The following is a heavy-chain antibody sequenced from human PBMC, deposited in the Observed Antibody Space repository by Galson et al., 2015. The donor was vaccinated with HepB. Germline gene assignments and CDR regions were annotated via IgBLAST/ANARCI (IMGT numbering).Heavy chain of an antibody. CDR1: GGFFSSHA. J-gene: IGHJ6*02. V-gene: IGHV1-69*13. CDR2: IIPIFETT. D-gene: IGHD1-26*01. CDR3: ARRASGSHTYYYYGLDV. Sequence: SVKVSCKASGGFFSSHAISWVRQAPGQGLEWMGGIIPIFETTDYAQKFQGRVTITADVSTSTAYMELSSLRSEDTAMYYCARRASGSHTYYYYGLDVWGQGTTVTVSS.